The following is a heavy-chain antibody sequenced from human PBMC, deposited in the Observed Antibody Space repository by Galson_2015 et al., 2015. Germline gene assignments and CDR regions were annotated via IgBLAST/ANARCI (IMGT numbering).Heavy chain of an antibody. D-gene: IGHD6-13*01. CDR3: ARDRDSSSWDANFDY. Sequence: SLRLSCAAPGFTFSNYWMSWVRQAPGKGLEWVANIKQDGSEKYYVDSVKGRFTISRDNAKNSLYLQMNSLRAEDTAVYYCARDRDSSSWDANFDYWGQGTLVTVSS. J-gene: IGHJ4*02. CDR1: GFTFSNYW. V-gene: IGHV3-7*01. CDR2: IKQDGSEK.